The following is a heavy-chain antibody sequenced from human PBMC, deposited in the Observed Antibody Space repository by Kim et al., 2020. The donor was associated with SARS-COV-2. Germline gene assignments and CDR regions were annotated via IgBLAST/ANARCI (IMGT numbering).Heavy chain of an antibody. CDR2: ITRDSSDI. CDR1: GITFSTHT. Sequence: GGSLRLSCAASGITFSTHTMNWVRQAPGKGLEWISSITRDSSDIYYRDSVKGRFTISRDNAKNSLYLQMNSLGAEDTAVDYCTRGWFGQVGDFWGQGTLV. D-gene: IGHD3-10*01. CDR3: TRGWFGQVGDF. V-gene: IGHV3-21*01. J-gene: IGHJ4*02.